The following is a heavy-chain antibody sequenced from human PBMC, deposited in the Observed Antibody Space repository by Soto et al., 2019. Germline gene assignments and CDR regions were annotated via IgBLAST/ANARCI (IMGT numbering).Heavy chain of an antibody. Sequence: EVQLLESGGGLVQPGGSLRLSCAASGFTFSSYAMSWVRQAPGKGLEWVSAISGSGGSTYYADSVKGRFTISRDNSKNTLYLQMNSLRAEDTAVYYCAKDLAVVVPAATTKKDYYDYGMDFWGQGTTVTVSS. D-gene: IGHD2-2*01. J-gene: IGHJ6*02. CDR2: ISGSGGST. CDR3: AKDLAVVVPAATTKKDYYDYGMDF. CDR1: GFTFSSYA. V-gene: IGHV3-23*01.